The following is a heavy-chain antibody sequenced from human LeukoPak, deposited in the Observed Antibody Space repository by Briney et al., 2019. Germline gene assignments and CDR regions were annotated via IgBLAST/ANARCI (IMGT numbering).Heavy chain of an antibody. CDR1: GFTFSNYA. J-gene: IGHJ1*01. D-gene: IGHD6-13*01. CDR2: ISHDGSNK. Sequence: GGSLRLSCAASGFTFSNYAVHWVRQAPGKGLEWVAVISHDGSNKYYADSVKGRFTISRDNSMNTLFLQMNSLRAEDTGMYYCVASPKYGSSWYEYFEHWGQGALVTVSS. CDR3: VASPKYGSSWYEYFEH. V-gene: IGHV3-30*01.